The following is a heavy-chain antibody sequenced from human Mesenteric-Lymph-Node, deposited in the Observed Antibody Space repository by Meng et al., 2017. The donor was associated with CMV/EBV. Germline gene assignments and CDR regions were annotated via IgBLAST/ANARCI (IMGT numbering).Heavy chain of an antibody. CDR3: ARVVHGGIAAAGNLDY. Sequence: KVSCKGSGYSFTSYWIGWVRQMPGKGLEWMGIIYPGDSDTRYSPSFQGQVTISADKSISTAYLQWSSLKASDTAIYYCARVVHGGIAAAGNLDYWGQGTLVTVSS. CDR1: GYSFTSYW. J-gene: IGHJ4*02. V-gene: IGHV5-51*01. CDR2: IYPGDSDT. D-gene: IGHD6-13*01.